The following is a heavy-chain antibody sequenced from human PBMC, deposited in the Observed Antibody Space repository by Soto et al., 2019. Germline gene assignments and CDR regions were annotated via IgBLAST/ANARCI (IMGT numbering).Heavy chain of an antibody. V-gene: IGHV4-59*11. Sequence: QVQLQESGPGLVKPSETLSLTCSVSGGSISNHYWSWIRQPTGKGLEWIGYIYYNGNTNYNPSLKSRVTMSVDTSRNQSSLKLTTVTAADTAVYYCTRANWYSEYWGQGTLVTVSS. CDR3: TRANWYSEY. J-gene: IGHJ4*02. CDR1: GGSISNHY. D-gene: IGHD7-27*01. CDR2: IYYNGNT.